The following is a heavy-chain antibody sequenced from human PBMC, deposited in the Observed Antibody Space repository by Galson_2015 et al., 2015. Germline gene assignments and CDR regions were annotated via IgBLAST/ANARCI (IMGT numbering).Heavy chain of an antibody. CDR3: AGGSSGWQDYYYMEV. D-gene: IGHD6-19*01. J-gene: IGHJ6*03. CDR2: IHHSGRS. CDR1: GGSFSGYY. V-gene: IGHV4-34*01. Sequence: SETLSLTCAVYGGSFSGYYWSWIRQSPGKGLEWIGEIHHSGRSNYNPSLKSRVTISVATSKNQFSLNLYSVSAADMAVYYRAGGSSGWQDYYYMEVWGKGTTVTVSS.